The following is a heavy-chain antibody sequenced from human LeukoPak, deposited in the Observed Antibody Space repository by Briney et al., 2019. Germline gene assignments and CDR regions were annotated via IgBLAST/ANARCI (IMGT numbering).Heavy chain of an antibody. V-gene: IGHV1-3*01. J-gene: IGHJ5*02. D-gene: IGHD3-3*01. CDR3: ARDRDTIFGVVIGRFDP. CDR2: INAGNGNT. CDR1: GFTFSSYA. Sequence: PGGSLRLSCAASGFTFSSYAMHWVRQAPGQRLEWMGWINAGNGNTKYSQKFQGRVTITRDTSASTAYMELRSLRSDDTAVYYCARDRDTIFGVVIGRFDPWGQGTLVTVSS.